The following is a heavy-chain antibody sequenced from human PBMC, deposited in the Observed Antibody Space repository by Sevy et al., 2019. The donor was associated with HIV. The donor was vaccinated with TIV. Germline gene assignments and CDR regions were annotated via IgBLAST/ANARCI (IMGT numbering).Heavy chain of an antibody. D-gene: IGHD6-13*01. V-gene: IGHV3-23*01. CDR2: ISGSGGST. J-gene: IGHJ4*02. Sequence: GGSLRLSCAASGFTFSRYAMSWVRQAPGKGLEWVSAISGSGGSTYYADSVKGRFTISRDNSKNTLYLQMNSLRAEDTAVYYCAKSKFGSSRSAFDYWGQGTLVTVSS. CDR1: GFTFSRYA. CDR3: AKSKFGSSRSAFDY.